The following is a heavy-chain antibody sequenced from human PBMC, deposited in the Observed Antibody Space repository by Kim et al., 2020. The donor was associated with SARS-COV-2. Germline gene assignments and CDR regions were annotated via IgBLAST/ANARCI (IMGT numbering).Heavy chain of an antibody. J-gene: IGHJ4*02. CDR2: ISSSGSTI. CDR3: ARSTGYGILTGYSSSLDY. D-gene: IGHD3-9*01. V-gene: IGHV3-11*04. Sequence: GGSLRLSCAASGFTFSDYYMSWLRQAPGKGLEWVSYISSSGSTIYYADSVKGRFTISRDNAKNSLYLQMNSLRAEDTAVYYCARSTGYGILTGYSSSLDYWGQGTLVTVSS. CDR1: GFTFSDYY.